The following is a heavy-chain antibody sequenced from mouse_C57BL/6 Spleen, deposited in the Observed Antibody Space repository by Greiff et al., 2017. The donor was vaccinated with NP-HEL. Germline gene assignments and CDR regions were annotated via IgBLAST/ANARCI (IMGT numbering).Heavy chain of an antibody. V-gene: IGHV1-69*01. CDR3: ARGDGYPYYAMDY. J-gene: IGHJ4*01. Sequence: VQLQQSGAELVMPGASVKLSCKASGYTFTSYWMHWVKQRPGQGLEWIGEIDPSDSYTNYNQKFKGKSTLTVDKSSSTAYMQLSSLTSEDSAVYYCARGDGYPYYAMDYWGQGTSVTVSS. D-gene: IGHD2-3*01. CDR1: GYTFTSYW. CDR2: IDPSDSYT.